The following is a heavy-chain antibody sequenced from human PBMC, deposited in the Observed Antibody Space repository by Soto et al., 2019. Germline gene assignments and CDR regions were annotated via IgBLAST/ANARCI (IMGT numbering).Heavy chain of an antibody. Sequence: QAQLLQSGGEVRQPRASVTVSCKASGYSFTSYGIVWVRPAPGQGFEWLGWISPANGRSDYGLNFQGALTMTTETSTDTAYRQVRSHRPDDTATYFGARLPADDRRNSGATDGTLYYFLDMDLWGGGTKITVSP. CDR3: ARLPADDRRNSGATDGTLYYFLDMDL. V-gene: IGHV1-18*01. J-gene: IGHJ6*01. D-gene: IGHD1-1*01. CDR1: GYSFTSYG. CDR2: ISPANGRS.